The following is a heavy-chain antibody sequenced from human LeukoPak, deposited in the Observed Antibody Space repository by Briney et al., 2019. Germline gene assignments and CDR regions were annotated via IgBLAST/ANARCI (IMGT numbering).Heavy chain of an antibody. Sequence: EEPLKISCKGSGYSFSSYWIGWVRQMPGKGLEWMGIIYPTDSDTRYSPSFQGQVTISADKSISTAYLQWSSLRASDTAVYYCVRQPTTNHLFDSWGQGTLVTASS. V-gene: IGHV5-51*01. J-gene: IGHJ4*02. CDR3: VRQPTTNHLFDS. CDR2: IYPTDSDT. D-gene: IGHD1-1*01. CDR1: GYSFSSYW.